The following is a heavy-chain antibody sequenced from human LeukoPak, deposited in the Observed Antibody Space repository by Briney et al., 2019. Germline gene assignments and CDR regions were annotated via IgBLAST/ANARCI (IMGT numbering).Heavy chain of an antibody. Sequence: ASVKVSCKASGYTFATYDINWVRQATGQGLEWMGWMNPNSGNTGYAQKFQGRVTMTRDTSISTAYMELSRLRSDDTAVYYCARAEIVVVPAAPNDAFDIWGQGTMVTVSS. CDR3: ARAEIVVVPAAPNDAFDI. D-gene: IGHD2-2*01. CDR2: MNPNSGNT. V-gene: IGHV1-8*01. J-gene: IGHJ3*02. CDR1: GYTFATYD.